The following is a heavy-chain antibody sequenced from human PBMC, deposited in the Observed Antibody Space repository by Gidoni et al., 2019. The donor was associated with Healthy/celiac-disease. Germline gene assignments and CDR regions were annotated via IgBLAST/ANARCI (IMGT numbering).Heavy chain of an antibody. J-gene: IGHJ4*02. CDR1: GFTFSSYS. D-gene: IGHD3-3*01. CDR2: ISSSSSTI. Sequence: EVQLVESGGGLVQPGGSLRLSCAASGFTFSSYSMNWVRQAPGKGLEWVSYISSSSSTIYYADSVKGRFTISRDNAKNSLYLQMNSLRAEDTAVYYCARDRPRTVYYDFWSGYSALDYWGQGTLVTVSS. V-gene: IGHV3-48*01. CDR3: ARDRPRTVYYDFWSGYSALDY.